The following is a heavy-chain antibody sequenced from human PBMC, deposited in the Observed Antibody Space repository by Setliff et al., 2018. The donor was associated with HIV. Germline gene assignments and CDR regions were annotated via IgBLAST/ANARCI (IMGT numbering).Heavy chain of an antibody. Sequence: SETLSLTCTVSDGSISSYYWSWIRQPAGEGLEWIGRIYTSGSTNYNPSFKSRLTMSLDPSKNQFSLKLRSVTAADTAVYFCARDRSSGWSSDGFDTWGQGILVTVSS. J-gene: IGHJ5*02. CDR3: ARDRSSGWSSDGFDT. CDR2: IYTSGST. V-gene: IGHV4-4*07. CDR1: DGSISSYY. D-gene: IGHD6-19*01.